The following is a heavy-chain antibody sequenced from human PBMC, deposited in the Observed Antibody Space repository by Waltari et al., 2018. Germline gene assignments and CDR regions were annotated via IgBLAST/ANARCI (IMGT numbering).Heavy chain of an antibody. V-gene: IGHV6-1*01. CDR2: TYYRSKWYN. CDR1: GASVPSNSAA. J-gene: IGHJ6*02. Sequence: QVQLQQSGTGLVKPSQTLSLTCAITGASVPSNSAASNWIRQAQSRGLEWLGRTYYRSKWYNDYAVSVKSRITINPDTSKNQFSLQLNSVTPEDTAVYYCARAFHSSGWAYYYYGMDVWGQGTTVTVSS. D-gene: IGHD6-19*01. CDR3: ARAFHSSGWAYYYYGMDV.